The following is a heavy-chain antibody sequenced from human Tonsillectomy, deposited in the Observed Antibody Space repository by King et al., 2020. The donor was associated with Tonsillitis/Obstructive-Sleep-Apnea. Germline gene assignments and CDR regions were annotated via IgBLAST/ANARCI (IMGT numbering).Heavy chain of an antibody. Sequence: VQLVQSGAEVKKPGASVKVSCKASGYTFTTYAMHWVRQAPGQRLEWMGWINAGDGYTKYSQKFQGRLTITRDTSATTAYMELSSLRSEDTAVYYCARDRAYCSSTSCYLGYYYYYMDVWGKGTTVIVSS. J-gene: IGHJ6*03. D-gene: IGHD2-2*01. CDR2: INAGDGYT. CDR3: ARDRAYCSSTSCYLGYYYYYMDV. CDR1: GYTFTTYA. V-gene: IGHV1-3*01.